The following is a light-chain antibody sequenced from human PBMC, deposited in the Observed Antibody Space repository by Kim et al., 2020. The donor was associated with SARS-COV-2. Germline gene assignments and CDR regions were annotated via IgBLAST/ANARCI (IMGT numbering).Light chain of an antibody. CDR3: QQYSNWPPYT. V-gene: IGKV3-15*01. CDR1: QSISDD. Sequence: VSPGERATLSCRASQSISDDLAWYQQKPGQAPRLPIYGASTRATGISARFSGSGSGTEFTLTISSLQSEDFAVYYCQQYSNWPPYTFGQGTKLEI. CDR2: GAS. J-gene: IGKJ2*01.